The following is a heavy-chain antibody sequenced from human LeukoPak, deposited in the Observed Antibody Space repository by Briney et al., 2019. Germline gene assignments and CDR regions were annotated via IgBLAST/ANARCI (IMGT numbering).Heavy chain of an antibody. V-gene: IGHV1-2*02. D-gene: IGHD3-10*01. CDR3: ARGSITVVRGVYGMDV. J-gene: IGHJ6*02. CDR1: GYTFTGYY. CDR2: INPNSGGT. Sequence: ASVKVSCKASGYTFTGYYMHWVRQAPGQGLEWMGWINPNSGGTNYAQKFQGRVTMTRDTSISTAYMELSRLRSDDTAVYYCARGSITVVRGVYGMDVWGQGTTVTVSS.